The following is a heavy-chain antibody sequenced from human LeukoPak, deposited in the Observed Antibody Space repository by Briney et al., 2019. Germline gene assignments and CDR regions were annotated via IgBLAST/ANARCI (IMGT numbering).Heavy chain of an antibody. CDR1: GGSISSSSYY. CDR3: ARRRGYCSSTSCYYYFDY. V-gene: IGHV4-39*01. Sequence: SETLSLTCTVSGGSISSSSYYWGWIRQPPGKGLEWIGSIYYSGSTYYNPSLKSRVTISVDTSKNQFSLKLSSVTAADTAVYYCARRRGYCSSTSCYYYFDYWGQGTLVTVSS. D-gene: IGHD2-2*01. J-gene: IGHJ4*02. CDR2: IYYSGST.